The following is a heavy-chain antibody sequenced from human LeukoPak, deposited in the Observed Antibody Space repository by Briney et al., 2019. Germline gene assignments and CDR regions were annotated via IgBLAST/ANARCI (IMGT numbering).Heavy chain of an antibody. CDR3: ARVDTAMTEDYYYYYYYMDV. Sequence: SETLSLTCTVSGGSISSYYWSWIRQPPGKGLEWIGYIYYSGSTNYNPSLKSRVTISVDTSKNQFSLKLSSVTAADTAVYYCARVDTAMTEDYYYYYYYMDVWGKGTTVTVSS. CDR2: IYYSGST. CDR1: GGSISSYY. D-gene: IGHD5-18*01. V-gene: IGHV4-59*01. J-gene: IGHJ6*03.